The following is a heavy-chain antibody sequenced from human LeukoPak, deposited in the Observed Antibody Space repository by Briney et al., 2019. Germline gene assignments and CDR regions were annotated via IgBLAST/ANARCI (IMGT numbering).Heavy chain of an antibody. V-gene: IGHV4-4*07. CDR2: IYTSGST. D-gene: IGHD2-15*01. CDR1: GGSISSYY. CDR3: ARDFFCSGGSCWGPFDY. Sequence: SPSETLSLTCTVSGGSISSYYWSWIRQPAGKGLEWIGRIYTSGSTNYNPSLKSRVTMSVDASKNQFSLKLSSVTAADTAVYYCARDFFCSGGSCWGPFDYWGQGTLVTVSS. J-gene: IGHJ4*02.